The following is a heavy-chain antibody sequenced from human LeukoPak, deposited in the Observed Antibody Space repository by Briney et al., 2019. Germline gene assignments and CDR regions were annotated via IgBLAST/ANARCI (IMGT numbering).Heavy chain of an antibody. CDR3: ASPNYYGSGSYDY. Sequence: SVKVSCKASGYTFTSYGISWVRQAPGQGLEWMGGIIPIFGTANYAQKFQGRVTITADESTSTAYTELSSLRSEDTAVYYCASPNYYGSGSYDYWGQGTLVTVSS. V-gene: IGHV1-69*13. CDR2: IIPIFGTA. J-gene: IGHJ4*02. D-gene: IGHD3-10*01. CDR1: GYTFTSYG.